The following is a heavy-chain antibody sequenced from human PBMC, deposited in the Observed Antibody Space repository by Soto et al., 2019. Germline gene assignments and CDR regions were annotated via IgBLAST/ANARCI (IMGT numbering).Heavy chain of an antibody. D-gene: IGHD6-13*01. CDR1: GGSISSSSYY. V-gene: IGHV4-39*01. CDR3: ARASSTKSQAPAPPDY. J-gene: IGHJ4*02. CDR2: IYYSGST. Sequence: PSETLSLTCTVSGGSISSSSYYLGWIRQPPGKGLEWIGSIYYSGSTYYNPSLKSRVTISVDTSKNQFSLKLSSVTAADTAVYYCARASSTKSQAPAPPDYWGQGTLVTVSS.